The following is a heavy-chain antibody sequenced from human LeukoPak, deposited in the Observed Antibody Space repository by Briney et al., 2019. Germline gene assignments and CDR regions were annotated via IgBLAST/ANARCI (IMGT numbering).Heavy chain of an antibody. D-gene: IGHD5-18*01. V-gene: IGHV4-34*01. CDR3: AKGAGGFSYYNWFDP. J-gene: IGHJ5*02. Sequence: SETLSLTCAVYGGSFSGYYWSWIRQPPGKGLEWIGEINHSGSTTYNPSLKSRVTMSVDTSKNQFSLKVTSVTAADTAVYYCAKGAGGFSYYNWFDPWGQGTLVTVSS. CDR2: INHSGST. CDR1: GGSFSGYY.